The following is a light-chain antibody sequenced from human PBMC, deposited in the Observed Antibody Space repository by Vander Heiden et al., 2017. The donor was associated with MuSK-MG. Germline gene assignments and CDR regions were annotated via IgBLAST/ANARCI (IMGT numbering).Light chain of an antibody. J-gene: IGKJ1*01. V-gene: IGKV3-15*01. Sequence: IVMTQSPASLSVSPGERATLSCRASRSVNSNLGWYQQKPGQAPSLLIYGASTRATGIPARFSGSGSGTEFTLTISSLQSEDFAVYYCQQDDNCPRTFGQGTKVEVK. CDR2: GAS. CDR1: RSVNSN. CDR3: QQDDNCPRT.